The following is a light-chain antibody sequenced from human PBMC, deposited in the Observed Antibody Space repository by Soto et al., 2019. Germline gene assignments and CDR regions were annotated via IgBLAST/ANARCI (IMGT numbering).Light chain of an antibody. Sequence: DIQMTQSPSTLSASVGDRVTITCRASQSISSWLAWYQQKPGKAPKLLIYKASSLESGVPSRFSGSGSGTEFTLTISSPQPDDFATYYCQQSGTFGQGTKVDSK. CDR3: QQSGT. J-gene: IGKJ2*01. CDR1: QSISSW. CDR2: KAS. V-gene: IGKV1-5*03.